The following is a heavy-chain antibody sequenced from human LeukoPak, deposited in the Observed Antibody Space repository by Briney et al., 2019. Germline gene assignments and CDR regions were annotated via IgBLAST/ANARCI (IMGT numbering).Heavy chain of an antibody. CDR3: ARLHGSGT. J-gene: IGHJ5*02. CDR1: GASFSGYY. CDR2: INHSGST. Sequence: LKPSETLSLTCAVYGASFSGYYWSWIRQPPGKGLEWIGEINHSGSTNYNPSLKSRVTISVDTSKNQFSLKLSSVTAADTAVYYCARLHGSGTWGQGTLVTVSS. V-gene: IGHV4-34*01. D-gene: IGHD3-10*01.